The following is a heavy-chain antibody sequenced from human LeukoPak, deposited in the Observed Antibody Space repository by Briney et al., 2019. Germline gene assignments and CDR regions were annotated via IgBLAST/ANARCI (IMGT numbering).Heavy chain of an antibody. CDR3: AKGTSLINILTAYFYYLDF. CDR2: ISGSGGST. CDR1: GFTFSSYA. Sequence: PVGSLRLSCAASGFTFSSYAMSSVRQAPGKGLEWVSAISGSGGSTYYADSVKGRFTISRDNSKNTLYLQMNSLRAEETAVYYCAKGTSLINILTAYFYYLDFWGQGTLVTVSS. V-gene: IGHV3-23*01. D-gene: IGHD3-9*01. J-gene: IGHJ4*02.